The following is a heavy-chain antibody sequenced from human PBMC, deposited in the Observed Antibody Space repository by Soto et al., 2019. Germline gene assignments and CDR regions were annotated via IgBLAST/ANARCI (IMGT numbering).Heavy chain of an antibody. CDR1: GGTFSSYA. J-gene: IGHJ4*02. CDR2: IIPIFGTA. V-gene: IGHV1-69*06. Sequence: QVQLVQYGAEVKKPGSSVKVSCKASGGTFSSYAISWVRQAPGQGLEWMGGIIPIFGTANYAQKFQGRVTITADKSTSPDYMELSSLGTEDTAVYYCAREPRSWYPYYFDYWGQGTLVTVSS. D-gene: IGHD6-13*01. CDR3: AREPRSWYPYYFDY.